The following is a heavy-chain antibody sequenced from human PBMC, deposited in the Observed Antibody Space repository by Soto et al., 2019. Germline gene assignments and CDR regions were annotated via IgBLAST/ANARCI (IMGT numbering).Heavy chain of an antibody. CDR3: ARTPRSISSDYYHGYFDY. CDR1: GFSLSNARMG. CDR2: IFSNDEK. Sequence: QVTLKESGPVLVKPTETLTLTCTVSGFSLSNARMGVSWIRQPPGKALEWLAHIFSNDEKSYSSSLKSRLTISKDASKSQVVLTMTNVDPVDTATYYCARTPRSISSDYYHGYFDYWGQGTLVTVSS. D-gene: IGHD3-22*01. J-gene: IGHJ4*02. V-gene: IGHV2-26*01.